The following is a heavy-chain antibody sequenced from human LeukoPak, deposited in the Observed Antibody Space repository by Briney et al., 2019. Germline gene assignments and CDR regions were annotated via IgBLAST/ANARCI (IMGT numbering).Heavy chain of an antibody. CDR3: TRDFLAAGDY. Sequence: GGSLRLSCEASGFIFSSYVMNWVRRAPGKGLEWVASINSGSSNTYYTESVKGRFTISRDDAKKSLYLQMDSLRVEDTAVYFCTRDFLAAGDYWGQGTRVTVSS. CDR2: INSGSSNT. CDR1: GFIFSSYV. J-gene: IGHJ4*02. D-gene: IGHD6-13*01. V-gene: IGHV3-21*01.